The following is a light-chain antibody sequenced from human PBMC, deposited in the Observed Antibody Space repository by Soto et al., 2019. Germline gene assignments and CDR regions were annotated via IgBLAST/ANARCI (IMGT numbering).Light chain of an antibody. CDR2: ANN. CDR3: QSYDSSLSGHVV. V-gene: IGLV1-40*01. Sequence: QSVLTQPPSVSGAPGQRVTISCTWSSSNVGAGYDVQWYQQLPGTAPKLLIYANNLRPSGVPDRFSGSKSGTSAYLAITGLQAEDEADYYCQSYDSSLSGHVVFGGGTKLTVL. J-gene: IGLJ2*01. CDR1: SSNVGAGYD.